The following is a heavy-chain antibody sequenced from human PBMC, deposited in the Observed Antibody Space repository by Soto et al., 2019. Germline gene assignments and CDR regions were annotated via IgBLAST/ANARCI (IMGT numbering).Heavy chain of an antibody. CDR2: MNPNSGKA. CDR1: GYTFTSYD. D-gene: IGHD2-15*01. J-gene: IGHJ2*01. CDR3: ARGLVVVSATYWYFDL. V-gene: IGHV1-8*01. Sequence: QVQLVQSGAEVKKPGASVKVSCKASGYTFTSYDINWVRQAAGQGLEWIGWMNPNSGKAVYVQKFQGRVTMAVNTSISTAHMELSSLRSDDTAVYFCARGLVVVSATYWYFDLWGRGTLVTVSS.